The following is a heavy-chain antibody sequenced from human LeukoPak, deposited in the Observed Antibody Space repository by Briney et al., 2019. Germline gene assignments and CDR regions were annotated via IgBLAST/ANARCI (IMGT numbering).Heavy chain of an antibody. J-gene: IGHJ6*02. CDR3: ARRIAVAGQDYYYYGMDV. Sequence: SETLSLTCTVGSISSYYWSWIRQPPGKGLEWIGYIYYSGSANYNPSLKSRVTISVDTSKKQFSLRLSSVTAADTAVYYCARRIAVAGQDYYYYGMDVWGQGTTVTVSS. CDR2: IYYSGSA. CDR1: GSISSYY. D-gene: IGHD6-19*01. V-gene: IGHV4-59*08.